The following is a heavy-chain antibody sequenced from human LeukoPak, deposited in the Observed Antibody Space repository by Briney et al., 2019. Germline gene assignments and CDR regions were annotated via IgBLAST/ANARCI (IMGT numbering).Heavy chain of an antibody. CDR3: ARDRSTRGNWLDT. D-gene: IGHD2-2*01. CDR1: GYTFTGHY. J-gene: IGHJ5*02. CDR2: IAPDSGGT. V-gene: IGHV1-2*02. Sequence: ASVKVSCKTSGYTFTGHYVHWVRQAPGQGLEWMGWIAPDSGGTNYAQQFQDRVTMTRDTSLSIAYMEVSRLRSDDTAVQYCARDRSTRGNWLDTWGQGTLVTVSS.